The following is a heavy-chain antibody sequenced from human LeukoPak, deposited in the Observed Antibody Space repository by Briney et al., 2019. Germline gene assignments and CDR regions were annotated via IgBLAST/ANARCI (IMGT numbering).Heavy chain of an antibody. Sequence: PSETLSLTCTVSGGSISSYYWSWIRQPPGKGLEWIGYIYYSGSTNYNPSLKSRVTISVDTSKNQFSLKLSTVTAADTAVYYCARGGEVEGELLPGWFDPWGQGTLVTVSS. CDR2: IYYSGST. J-gene: IGHJ5*02. D-gene: IGHD1-26*01. CDR3: ARGGEVEGELLPGWFDP. V-gene: IGHV4-59*01. CDR1: GGSISSYY.